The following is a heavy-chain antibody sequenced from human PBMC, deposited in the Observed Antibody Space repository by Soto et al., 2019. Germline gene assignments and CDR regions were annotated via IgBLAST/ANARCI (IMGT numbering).Heavy chain of an antibody. CDR3: ARNKITGLFGY. CDR1: GGSFSGYY. J-gene: IGHJ4*02. V-gene: IGHV4-34*01. Sequence: QVQLQQWGAGLLKPSETLSLTCAVYGGSFSGYYWTWIRQPPGTGLEWIGEINHRGSTNYNPSLKSRVTLSVDTSKNQFSQELTSVTAAYTAVYYWARNKITGLFGYWGQGTLVTVSS. D-gene: IGHD2-8*02. CDR2: INHRGST.